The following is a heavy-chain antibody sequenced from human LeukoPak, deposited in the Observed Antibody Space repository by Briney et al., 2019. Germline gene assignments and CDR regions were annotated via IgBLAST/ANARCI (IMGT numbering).Heavy chain of an antibody. CDR1: GFTFSTYP. CDR3: ARASCSSASCYPTYYYYMDV. J-gene: IGHJ6*03. CDR2: VSSSSSTI. D-gene: IGHD2-2*01. V-gene: IGHV3-48*01. Sequence: GGSLRLPCAASGFTFSTYPMNWVRQAPGKGLEWVSYVSSSSSTIYYADSVKGRFAISRDNAKNSLYLQMNSLRAEDTAVYYCARASCSSASCYPTYYYYMDVWGKGTTVTVSS.